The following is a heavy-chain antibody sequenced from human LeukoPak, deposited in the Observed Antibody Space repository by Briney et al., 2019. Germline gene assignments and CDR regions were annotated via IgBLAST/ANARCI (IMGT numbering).Heavy chain of an antibody. D-gene: IGHD1-14*01. J-gene: IGHJ2*01. V-gene: IGHV3-30*02. CDR3: ANYKKRVGYFDL. CDR1: GFTFSSYG. Sequence: GGSLRLSCAASGFTFSSYGMHWVRQAPGKGLEWVAFIRYDGSNKYYADSVKGRFTISRDNSKNTLYLQMNSLRVEDTAVYYCANYKKRVGYFDLWGRGTLVTVSS. CDR2: IRYDGSNK.